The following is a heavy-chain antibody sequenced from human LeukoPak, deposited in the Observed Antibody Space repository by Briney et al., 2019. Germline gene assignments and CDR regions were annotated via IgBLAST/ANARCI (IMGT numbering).Heavy chain of an antibody. CDR2: ISYDGSNK. V-gene: IGHV3-30-3*01. CDR3: AGAPDGYKWKGAFDI. CDR1: GFTFSSYA. Sequence: GGSLRLSCAASGFTFSSYAMHWVRQAPGKGLEWVAVISYDGSNKYYADSVKGRFTISRDNSKNTLYLQMNSLRAEDTAVYYCAGAPDGYKWKGAFDIWGQGTMVTVSS. J-gene: IGHJ3*02. D-gene: IGHD5-24*01.